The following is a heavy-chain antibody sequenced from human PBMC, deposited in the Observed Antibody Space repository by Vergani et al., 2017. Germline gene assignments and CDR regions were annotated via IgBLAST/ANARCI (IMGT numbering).Heavy chain of an antibody. CDR1: GGSINSGDYY. J-gene: IGHJ4*02. V-gene: IGHV4-30-4*01. D-gene: IGHD3-10*01. CDR3: ARAPALWSGEYRLDY. CDR2: IYYSGST. Sequence: QVQLQESGPGLVKPSQTLSLTCTVSGGSINSGDYYWSWIRQPPGKGLEWIGYIYYSGSTYYNPSLKSQITMSIDTSQNQFSLKLSSVTAADTAVYYCARAPALWSGEYRLDYWGQGTLVTVSS.